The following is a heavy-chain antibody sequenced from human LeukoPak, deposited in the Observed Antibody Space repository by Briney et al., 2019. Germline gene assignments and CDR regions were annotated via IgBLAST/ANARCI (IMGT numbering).Heavy chain of an antibody. V-gene: IGHV1-2*02. J-gene: IGHJ4*02. CDR2: INPYRGGT. CDR1: GYTFNDYY. CDR3: ASLGLGDTHYVWGSYRFSDY. D-gene: IGHD3-16*02. Sequence: ASVKVSCKASGYTFNDYYINWVRQAPGQGLEWMGWINPYRGGTNYAQRFQGRVTMTSDTSISTAYMELSRLTSDDTAVYYWASLGLGDTHYVWGSYRFSDYWGQGTQVTVSS.